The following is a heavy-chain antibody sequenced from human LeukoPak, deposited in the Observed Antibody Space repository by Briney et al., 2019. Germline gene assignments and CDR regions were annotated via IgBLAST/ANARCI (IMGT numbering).Heavy chain of an antibody. D-gene: IGHD6-19*01. CDR2: ISGSGGST. CDR1: GFTFGSYA. V-gene: IGHV3-23*01. Sequence: GGSLRLSCAASGFTFGSYAMSWVRQAPGKGLEWVSAISGSGGSTYYADSVKGRFTISRDNSKNTLYLQMNSLRAEDTAVYYCAKDFKYSSGRYGMDVWGQGTTVTVSS. CDR3: AKDFKYSSGRYGMDV. J-gene: IGHJ6*02.